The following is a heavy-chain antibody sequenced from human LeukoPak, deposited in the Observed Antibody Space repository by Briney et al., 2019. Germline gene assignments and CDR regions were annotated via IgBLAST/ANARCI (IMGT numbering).Heavy chain of an antibody. CDR2: ISYDGSNK. Sequence: TGRSLRLSCAASGFTFSSYAMHWVRQAPGKGLEWVAVISYDGSNKYYADSVKGRFTISRDNSKNTLYLQMNSLRAEDTAVYYCAKDSVKYSSGWYGYWGQGTLVTVSS. J-gene: IGHJ4*02. CDR3: AKDSVKYSSGWYGY. CDR1: GFTFSSYA. V-gene: IGHV3-30-3*01. D-gene: IGHD6-19*01.